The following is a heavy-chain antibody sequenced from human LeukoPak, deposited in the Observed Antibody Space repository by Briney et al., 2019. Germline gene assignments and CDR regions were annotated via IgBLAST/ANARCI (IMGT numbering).Heavy chain of an antibody. CDR3: ARRGYYYDSSGYYYFFDY. Sequence: GSLRLSCAASGFTFSSYSMNWVRQAPGKGLEWIGSISYSGSTYYNPSLKSRVTISVDPSKNQFSLKLSSVTAADAAVYYCARRGYYYDSSGYYYFFDYWGQGTLVTVSS. D-gene: IGHD3-22*01. CDR1: GFTFSSYSMN. J-gene: IGHJ4*02. V-gene: IGHV4-39*01. CDR2: ISYSGST.